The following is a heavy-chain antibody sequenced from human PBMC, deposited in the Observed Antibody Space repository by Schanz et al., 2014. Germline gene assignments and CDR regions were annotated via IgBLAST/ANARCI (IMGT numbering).Heavy chain of an antibody. CDR3: AKDHPSSGWPAFDV. CDR1: GVTFSSYA. D-gene: IGHD6-19*01. V-gene: IGHV3-23*01. Sequence: EVQLLESGGGLVQPGGSLRLSCVASGVTFSSYAMNWVRQAPGRGLEWVSGITRQGTTYYADFVKGRFSISRDLSSNTLYLQMNSLRADDSAIYYCAKDHPSSGWPAFDVWGQGTQVTVSS. CDR2: ITRQGTT. J-gene: IGHJ4*02.